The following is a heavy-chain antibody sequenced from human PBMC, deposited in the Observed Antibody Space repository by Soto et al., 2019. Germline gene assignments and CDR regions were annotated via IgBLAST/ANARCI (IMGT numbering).Heavy chain of an antibody. D-gene: IGHD3-22*01. CDR2: IYSGGST. CDR1: GFTVSSNY. CDR3: ARVSYYDSSGYGYFDY. J-gene: IGHJ4*02. Sequence: LRLSCAASGFTVSSNYMSWVRQAPGKGLEWVSIIYSGGSTYYADSVKGRFTISRDNSKNTLYLQMNSLRAEDTAVYYCARVSYYDSSGYGYFDYWGQGTLVTVSS. V-gene: IGHV3-53*01.